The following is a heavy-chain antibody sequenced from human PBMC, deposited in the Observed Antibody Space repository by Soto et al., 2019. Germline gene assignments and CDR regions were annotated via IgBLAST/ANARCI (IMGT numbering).Heavy chain of an antibody. V-gene: IGHV4-39*02. CDR1: GGSISSTGHY. CDR3: ARLMGVVTVDY. J-gene: IGHJ4*02. D-gene: IGHD2-21*02. CDR2: IYYAGSP. Sequence: QLQLQESGPGLVKPSETLSLTCSVSGGSISSTGHYWGWIRQPPGKGLEWIGNIYYAGSPYYNPSLKSPVTISVDTSKNHFSLALTSVPAADTAVYYCARLMGVVTVDYWGQGALVTVSS.